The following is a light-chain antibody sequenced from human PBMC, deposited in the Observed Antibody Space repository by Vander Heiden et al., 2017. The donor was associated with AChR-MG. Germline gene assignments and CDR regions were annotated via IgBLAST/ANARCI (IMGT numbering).Light chain of an antibody. V-gene: IGKV1-8*01. CDR2: AAS. CDR3: QQDDSYPLR. CDR1: QGISNY. J-gene: IGKJ1*01. Sequence: PKTQSPPSFSASAGDRVTITCRASQGISNYIAWYQQKPGKAPKLLIYAASTLQSGVPSRFSGSASGTEFNLTIRSLQSEDFATYYCQQDDSYPLRFGEGTKVEV.